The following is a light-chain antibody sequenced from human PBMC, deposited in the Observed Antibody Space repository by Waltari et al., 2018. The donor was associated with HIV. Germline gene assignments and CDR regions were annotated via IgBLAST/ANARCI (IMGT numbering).Light chain of an antibody. J-gene: IGLJ2*01. CDR3: SAWDRSLSAVI. Sequence: QAGLTQPPSVSKGLRQTATLTCTGDSNNVGNQGATWLQQHQGHPPKLLFYKNNNRPAGISEGFSASKSGNTASLTSTGLQPEDEADYFCSAWDRSLSAVIFGGGTTLIVL. V-gene: IGLV10-54*04. CDR2: KNN. CDR1: SNNVGNQG.